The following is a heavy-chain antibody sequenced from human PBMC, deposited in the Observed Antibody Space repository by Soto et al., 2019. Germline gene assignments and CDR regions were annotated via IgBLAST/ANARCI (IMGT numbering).Heavy chain of an antibody. CDR2: IRDYNGNS. V-gene: IGHV1-18*01. D-gene: IGHD3-3*02. CDR3: GRLRGIRYYLSRIDV. CDR1: GYAFNGYG. J-gene: IGHJ6*02. Sequence: GASVKVSCKASGYAFNGYGISWVRQAPGQGLEWMGWIRDYNGNSNYAQKFQDRVTMTTESSTTTGYMELRNLISDDTAVYYCGRLRGIRYYLSRIDVWGQVTTVTVSS.